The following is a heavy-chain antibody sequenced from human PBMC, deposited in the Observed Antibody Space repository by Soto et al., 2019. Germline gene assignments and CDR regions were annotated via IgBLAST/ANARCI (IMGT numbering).Heavy chain of an antibody. V-gene: IGHV3-21*06. CDR3: ARESEDLTSNFDY. J-gene: IGHJ4*02. CDR1: GFTFTRYS. Sequence: PGGSLRLSCAASGFTFTRYSMNWVRQAPGKGLEWVSSISSTTNYIYYGDSMKGRFTISRDDAKNSLYLEMNSLRAEDTAVYYCARESEDLTSNFDYWGQGTLVTVSA. CDR2: ISSTTNYI.